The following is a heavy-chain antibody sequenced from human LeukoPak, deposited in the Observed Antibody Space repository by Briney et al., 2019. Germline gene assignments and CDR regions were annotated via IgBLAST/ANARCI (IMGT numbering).Heavy chain of an antibody. J-gene: IGHJ5*02. CDR3: ARDVRYGDYAGWFDP. CDR2: ISPTSSNI. V-gene: IGHV3-48*04. Sequence: GGSLRLSCAASGFTFRDYSMNWVRPAPGKGPECVSYISPTSSNIFYVDSVKGRFTISRDNAKNSLYLQMNSLRVEDTVVYYCARDVRYGDYAGWFDPWGQGTLVTVSS. CDR1: GFTFRDYS. D-gene: IGHD4-17*01.